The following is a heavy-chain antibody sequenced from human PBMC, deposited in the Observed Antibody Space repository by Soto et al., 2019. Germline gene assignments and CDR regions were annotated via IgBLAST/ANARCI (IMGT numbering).Heavy chain of an antibody. Sequence: SETLSLTCSVSGGSISSSSYFWGWIRQPPGKGLEWIGSMYYSGSTYYNPSLKSRVTMTEDTSTDTAYMELSSLRSEDTAVYYCAKFTMVRGVIIPFDYWGQGTLVTVSS. J-gene: IGHJ4*02. CDR3: AKFTMVRGVIIPFDY. V-gene: IGHV4-39*07. CDR1: GGSISSSSYF. CDR2: MYYSGST. D-gene: IGHD3-10*01.